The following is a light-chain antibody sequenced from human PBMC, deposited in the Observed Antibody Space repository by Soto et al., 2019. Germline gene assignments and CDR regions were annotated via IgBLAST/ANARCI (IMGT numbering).Light chain of an antibody. CDR2: DDS. J-gene: IGLJ2*01. Sequence: SSELTQPPSVSVAPGQTASITCGGNNIGSKSMHWYQQKPGQAPVLVVYDDSDRPSGIPERFSGSNSGNTATLTISRVEAGDEADYYCQVWDSSDHPHVVFGGGTKLTVL. CDR3: QVWDSSDHPHVV. CDR1: NIGSKS. V-gene: IGLV3-21*02.